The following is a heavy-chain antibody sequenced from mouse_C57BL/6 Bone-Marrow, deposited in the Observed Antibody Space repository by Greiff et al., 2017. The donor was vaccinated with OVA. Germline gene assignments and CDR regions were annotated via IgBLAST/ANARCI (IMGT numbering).Heavy chain of an antibody. CDR3: ARGGWLLRYFDY. D-gene: IGHD2-3*01. Sequence: QVQLQQPGAELVKPGASVKMSCKASGYTFTSSWITWVKQRPGQGLEWIGDLYPGSGSTNYNEKFKSKATLTVDTSSSTAYMQLSSLTSEDSAVYYCARGGWLLRYFDYWGQGTTLTVSS. J-gene: IGHJ2*01. CDR1: GYTFTSSW. V-gene: IGHV1-55*01. CDR2: LYPGSGST.